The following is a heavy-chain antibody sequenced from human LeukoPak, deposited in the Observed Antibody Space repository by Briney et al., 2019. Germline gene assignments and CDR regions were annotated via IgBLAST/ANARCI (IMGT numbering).Heavy chain of an antibody. D-gene: IGHD1-7*01. J-gene: IGHJ5*02. Sequence: GASVKVSCKASGGTFSSYAISRVRQAPGQGPEWMGGIIPIFGTANYAQKFQGRVTITTDESASTAYMELSSLRSEDTAVYYCARDNYAGANWFDPWGQGTLVTVSS. CDR1: GGTFSSYA. V-gene: IGHV1-69*05. CDR3: ARDNYAGANWFDP. CDR2: IIPIFGTA.